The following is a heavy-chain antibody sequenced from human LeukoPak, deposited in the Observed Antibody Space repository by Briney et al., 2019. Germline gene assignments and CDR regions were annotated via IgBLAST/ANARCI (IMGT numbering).Heavy chain of an antibody. Sequence: SETLPLTCTVSGGSISSYYWTWIRQPPGKGLEWIGCVYYSGSPNYNPSLKSRVTISVDTSKNQFSLKLSSVTAADTAVYYCARYHGSSSWYWYFDYWGQGTLVTVSS. J-gene: IGHJ4*02. CDR3: ARYHGSSSWYWYFDY. CDR2: VYYSGSP. CDR1: GGSISSYY. D-gene: IGHD6-13*01. V-gene: IGHV4-59*01.